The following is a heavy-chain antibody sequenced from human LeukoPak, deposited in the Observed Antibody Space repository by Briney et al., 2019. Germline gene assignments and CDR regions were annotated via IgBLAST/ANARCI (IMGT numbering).Heavy chain of an antibody. Sequence: GGSLRLSCAASGFTFSSYGMSWVRQAPGKGLEWVSGINWNGGSTGYADSVKGRFTISRDNAKNSLYLQMNSLRAEDTALYYCARGIPPEFYYYMDVWGKGTTVTVSS. V-gene: IGHV3-20*04. D-gene: IGHD3-10*01. CDR1: GFTFSSYG. CDR3: ARGIPPEFYYYMDV. J-gene: IGHJ6*03. CDR2: INWNGGST.